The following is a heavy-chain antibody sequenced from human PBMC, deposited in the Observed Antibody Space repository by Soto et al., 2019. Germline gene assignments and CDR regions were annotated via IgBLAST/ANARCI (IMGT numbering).Heavy chain of an antibody. CDR1: GVMCEKFG. CDR3: AKNQGVELVPLATVDWFDP. D-gene: IGHD1-26*01. J-gene: IGHJ5*02. V-gene: IGHV3-23*01. Sequence: GGSLRLSFSSSGVMCEKFGVSWVRQAGGRGLECISSISGSGVKKYYADSVKGRFTISRDNSRSTGYLELNNLSAEDTAVYHCAKNQGVELVPLATVDWFDPWGQGPVVTVSS. CDR2: ISGSGVKK.